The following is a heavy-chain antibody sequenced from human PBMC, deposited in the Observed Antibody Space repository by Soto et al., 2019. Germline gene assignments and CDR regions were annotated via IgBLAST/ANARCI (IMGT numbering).Heavy chain of an antibody. J-gene: IGHJ5*02. V-gene: IGHV4-31*03. CDR1: VASLRSGGYY. CDR3: ARSVFP. Sequence: QVQLQESAPDLVKPSRPLSLPSSVPVASLRSGGYYWPGIGQHPGKGLEWIGYIYYSGSTYYNPALKSRVTISVDTSKNQFSLKLSAVTAADTAVYYCARSVFPWGQGSLVTVSS. CDR2: IYYSGST.